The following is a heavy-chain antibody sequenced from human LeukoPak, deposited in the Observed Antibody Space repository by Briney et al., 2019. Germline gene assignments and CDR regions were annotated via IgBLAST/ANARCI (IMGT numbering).Heavy chain of an antibody. CDR2: ISGRGGST. CDR1: GFTFSSYA. J-gene: IGHJ4*02. CDR3: AKDLSQGVVTAALGY. Sequence: GGSLRLSCAASGFTFSSYAMSWVRQAPGKGLEWVSAISGRGGSTYYADSVKGRFTISRDNSKNTLYLQMNSLRAEDTAVYYCAKDLSQGVVTAALGYWGQGTLVTVSS. D-gene: IGHD2-21*02. V-gene: IGHV3-23*01.